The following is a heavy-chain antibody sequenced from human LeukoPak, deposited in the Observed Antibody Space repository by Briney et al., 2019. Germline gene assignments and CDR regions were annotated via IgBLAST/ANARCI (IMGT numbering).Heavy chain of an antibody. J-gene: IGHJ5*02. V-gene: IGHV3-7*01. CDR1: GFTFSSYW. Sequence: PGGSLRLSCAASGFTFSSYWMNWVRQAPGKGLEWVANIKQDGSEKKYVDSVKGRFTISRDNAKNSLYLQMNSLRAEDKAMYYCMTASRSSSWPPPTWGQGTLVTVSS. CDR3: MTASRSSSWPPPT. D-gene: IGHD6-13*01. CDR2: IKQDGSEK.